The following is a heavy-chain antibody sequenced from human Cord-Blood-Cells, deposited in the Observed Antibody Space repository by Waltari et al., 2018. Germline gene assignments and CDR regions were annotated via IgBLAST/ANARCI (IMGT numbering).Heavy chain of an antibody. CDR3: ASLRYGSGSYYYYGMDV. D-gene: IGHD3-10*01. CDR1: GFTFSSYG. V-gene: IGHV3-33*01. J-gene: IGHJ6*02. CDR2: IWYDGRNK. Sequence: QVQLVESGGGVVQPGRSLRLSCAASGFTFSSYGMHWVRQAPGKGLEWVAVIWYDGRNKYYADSVKGRFTISRDNSKNTLYLQMNSRRAEDTAVYYCASLRYGSGSYYYYGMDVWGQGTTVTVSS.